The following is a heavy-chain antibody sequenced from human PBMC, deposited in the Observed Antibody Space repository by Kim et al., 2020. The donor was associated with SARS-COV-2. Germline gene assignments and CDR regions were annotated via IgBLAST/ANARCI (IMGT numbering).Heavy chain of an antibody. J-gene: IGHJ3*02. CDR2: IYSGGST. CDR3: SRALTFEDDAFDI. CDR1: GFTVSSNY. V-gene: IGHV3-66*01. Sequence: GGSLRLSCAASGFTVSSNYMSWVRQAPGKGLEWVSVIYSGGSTYYADSVKGRFTISRDNYKNKLYLQMNSLRAEDTAVYYCSRALTFEDDAFDIWGQGT. D-gene: IGHD3-9*01.